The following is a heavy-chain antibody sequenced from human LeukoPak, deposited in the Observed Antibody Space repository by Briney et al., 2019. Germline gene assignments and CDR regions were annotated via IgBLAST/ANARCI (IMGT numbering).Heavy chain of an antibody. J-gene: IGHJ4*02. D-gene: IGHD3-9*01. CDR3: ARLDYDILTGYPYYFDY. CDR2: IYYSGST. CDR1: GGSISSSGYY. Sequence: NPSETLSLTCTVSGGSISSSGYYWGWIRQPPGKGLEWIGSIYYSGSTYYNPSLKSRVTISVDTSKNQFSLKLSSVTAADTAVYYCARLDYDILTGYPYYFDYWGQGTLVTVSS. V-gene: IGHV4-39*01.